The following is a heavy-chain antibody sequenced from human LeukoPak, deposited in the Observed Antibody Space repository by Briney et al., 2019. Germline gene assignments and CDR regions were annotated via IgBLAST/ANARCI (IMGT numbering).Heavy chain of an antibody. D-gene: IGHD4-23*01. Sequence: SETLSLTCTVSGGSISSAIYFWSWIRQPAGKGLEWIGRISTSGSTNYNPSLRSRVTISMDRSKNQFSLKLSSVTAADRAVYYCARDLVYGGHSKRFWYFDLWGGGTLVTVSS. CDR1: GGSISSAIYF. V-gene: IGHV4-61*02. CDR2: ISTSGST. CDR3: ARDLVYGGHSKRFWYFDL. J-gene: IGHJ2*01.